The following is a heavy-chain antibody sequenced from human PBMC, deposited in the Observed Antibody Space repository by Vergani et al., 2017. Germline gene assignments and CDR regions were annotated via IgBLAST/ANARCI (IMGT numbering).Heavy chain of an antibody. J-gene: IGHJ3*02. CDR1: GFTFSSYS. CDR3: ARGYCTNGVCYRVWSDAFDI. D-gene: IGHD2-8*01. V-gene: IGHV3-21*01. CDR2: ISSSSSYI. Sequence: EVQLVESGGGLVKPGGSLRLSCAASGFTFSSYSMNWVRQAPGKGLEWVSSISSSSSYIYYADSVKGRFTISRDNAKTSLYLQMNSLRAEDTAVYYCARGYCTNGVCYRVWSDAFDIWGQGTMVTVSS.